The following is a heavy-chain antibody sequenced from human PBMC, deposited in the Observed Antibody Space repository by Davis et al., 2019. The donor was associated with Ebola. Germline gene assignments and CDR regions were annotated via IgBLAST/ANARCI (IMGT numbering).Heavy chain of an antibody. V-gene: IGHV3-53*01. CDR1: GFTVSSNY. J-gene: IGHJ6*02. Sequence: GESLRLSCAASGFTVSSNYMSWVRQAPGKGLEWVSGIYSGGSTYYADSVKGRFTISRDNSKNTLYLQMNSLRAEDTAVYYCARDPSWGRDVWGQGTTVTVSS. CDR3: ARDPSWGRDV. CDR2: IYSGGST.